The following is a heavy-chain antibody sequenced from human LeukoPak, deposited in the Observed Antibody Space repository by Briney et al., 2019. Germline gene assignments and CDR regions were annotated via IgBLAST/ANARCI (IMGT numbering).Heavy chain of an antibody. V-gene: IGHV3-30*18. D-gene: IGHD2-15*01. CDR2: ISYDGSNK. CDR3: AKDGEAYCSGGSCWYYFDY. J-gene: IGHJ4*02. Sequence: GGSLRLSCTASGFTFSNFAMGWVRQAPGKGLEWVAVISYDGSNKYYADSVKGRFTISRDNSKNTLYLQMNSLRAEDTAVYYCAKDGEAYCSGGSCWYYFDYWGQGTLVTVSS. CDR1: GFTFSNFA.